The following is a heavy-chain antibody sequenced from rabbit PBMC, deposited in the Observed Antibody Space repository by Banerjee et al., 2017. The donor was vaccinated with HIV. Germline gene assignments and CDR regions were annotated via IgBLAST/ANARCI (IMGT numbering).Heavy chain of an antibody. CDR3: ARDLAGVIGWNFNL. CDR1: GFSFSSSYY. CDR2: ITYGGSA. D-gene: IGHD4-1*01. Sequence: QEQLVESGGGLVKPEGSLTLTCTASGFSFSSSYYMSWVRQAPGKGLEWIGYITYGGSAYYASWVKGRFTISRDNAQNTVSLQLNSLTAADTATYFCARDLAGVIGWNFNLWGPGTLVTVS. J-gene: IGHJ4*01. V-gene: IGHV1S45*01.